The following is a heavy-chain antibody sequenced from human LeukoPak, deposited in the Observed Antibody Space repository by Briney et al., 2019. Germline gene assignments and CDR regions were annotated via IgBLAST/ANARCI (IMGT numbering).Heavy chain of an antibody. D-gene: IGHD3-10*01. CDR1: GGSFSNYY. V-gene: IGHV4-59*01. CDR2: IFDSGST. Sequence: PSETLSLTCTVSGGSFSNYYWSWIRQPPGKGLERLGYIFDSGSTNYNPSLKSRVIISLDTSKNQFSLKLSSVTAADTAVYYCARGHYGSGSPPGDWFDPWGQGTLVTVSS. J-gene: IGHJ5*02. CDR3: ARGHYGSGSPPGDWFDP.